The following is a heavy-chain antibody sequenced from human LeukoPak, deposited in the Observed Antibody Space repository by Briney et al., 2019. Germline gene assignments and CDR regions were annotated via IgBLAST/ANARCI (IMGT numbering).Heavy chain of an antibody. V-gene: IGHV1-18*01. J-gene: IGHJ4*02. CDR2: ISAYNGNT. Sequence: EASVTVSCKASGYTFTSYGISWVRQAPGQGLEWMGWISAYNGNTNYAQKLQGRVTMTTDTSTSTAYMELRSLRSDDTAVYYCARDIKGLYSSGWYPFDYWGQGTLVTVSS. CDR3: ARDIKGLYSSGWYPFDY. D-gene: IGHD6-19*01. CDR1: GYTFTSYG.